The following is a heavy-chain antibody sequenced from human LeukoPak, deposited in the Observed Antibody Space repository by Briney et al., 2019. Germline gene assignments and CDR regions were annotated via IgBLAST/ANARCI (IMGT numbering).Heavy chain of an antibody. D-gene: IGHD2-2*01. V-gene: IGHV1-8*01. Sequence: ASVKVSCKASGYTFTSYDINWVRQATGQGLEWMGWMNPNSGNTGYAQKFQGRVTMTRNTSISTAYMELSSLRSEDTAVYYCARDIGYCSSTSCLYYYYYYYGMDVWGQGTTVTVSS. CDR1: GYTFTSYD. J-gene: IGHJ6*02. CDR2: MNPNSGNT. CDR3: ARDIGYCSSTSCLYYYYYYYGMDV.